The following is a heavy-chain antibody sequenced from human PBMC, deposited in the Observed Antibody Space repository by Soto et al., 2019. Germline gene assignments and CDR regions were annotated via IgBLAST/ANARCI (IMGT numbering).Heavy chain of an antibody. V-gene: IGHV5-51*01. CDR1: GYSFTSYW. Sequence: PGESLKISCKGSGYSFTSYWIGWVRQMPGKGLEWMGIIYPGDSDTRYSPSFQGQVTISADKSISTAYLQWSSLKASDTAMYYCASQHVGYSNYPYYYYGMDVWGQGTTVTVSS. CDR2: IYPGDSDT. J-gene: IGHJ6*02. D-gene: IGHD4-4*01. CDR3: ASQHVGYSNYPYYYYGMDV.